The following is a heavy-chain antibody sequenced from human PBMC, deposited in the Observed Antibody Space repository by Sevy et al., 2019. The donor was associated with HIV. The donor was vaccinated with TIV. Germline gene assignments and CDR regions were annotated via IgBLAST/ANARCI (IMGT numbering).Heavy chain of an antibody. J-gene: IGHJ4*02. Sequence: GGSLRLSCAASGFTVSSNYMSWVRQAPGKGLEWVSVIYSGGSTYYADSVKGRFTISRDNSKKTLYLQMNSLRAEDTAVYYCARGDSGTGGFDYWGQGTLVTVSS. CDR2: IYSGGST. D-gene: IGHD5-12*01. V-gene: IGHV3-53*01. CDR3: ARGDSGTGGFDY. CDR1: GFTVSSNY.